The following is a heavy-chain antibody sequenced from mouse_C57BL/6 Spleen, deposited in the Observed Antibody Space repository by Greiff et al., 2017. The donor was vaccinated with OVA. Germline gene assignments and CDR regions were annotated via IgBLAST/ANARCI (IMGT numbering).Heavy chain of an antibody. CDR1: GYTFTDYY. V-gene: IGHV1-19*01. D-gene: IGHD1-1*01. CDR2: INPYNGGT. J-gene: IGHJ2*01. Sequence: VQLQQSGPVLVKPGASVKMSCKASGYTFTDYYMNWVKQSHGKSLEWIGVINPYNGGTSYNQKFKGKATLTVDKSSSTAYMELNSLTSEDSAVYYCARFIPDFDYWGQGTTLTVSS. CDR3: ARFIPDFDY.